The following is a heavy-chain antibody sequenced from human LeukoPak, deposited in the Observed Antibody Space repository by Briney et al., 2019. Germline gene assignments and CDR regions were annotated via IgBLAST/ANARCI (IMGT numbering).Heavy chain of an antibody. D-gene: IGHD1-26*01. V-gene: IGHV1-24*01. CDR1: GYTLTELS. Sequence: GASVKVSCKVSGYTLTELSMHWVRQAPGKGLERMGGFDPEDGETIYAQKSQGRVTMTEDTSTDTAYMELSSLRSEDTAVYYCATGPPIVGAHFDYWGQGTLVTVSS. CDR2: FDPEDGET. J-gene: IGHJ4*02. CDR3: ATGPPIVGAHFDY.